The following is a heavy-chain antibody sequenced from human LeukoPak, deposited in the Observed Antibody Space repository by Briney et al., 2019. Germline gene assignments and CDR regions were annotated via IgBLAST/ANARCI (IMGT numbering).Heavy chain of an antibody. J-gene: IGHJ4*02. CDR3: ARGRYSSSWSDY. CDR2: INSDGRST. CDR1: GFTFSNYW. Sequence: EGSLRLSCAASGFTFSNYWMHCVRQAPGKGLVWVASINSDGRSTSYADSVKGRFTISRDNAKNTLYLQTNSLRAEDTAVYYCARGRYSSSWSDYWGQGTPVTVSS. V-gene: IGHV3-74*01. D-gene: IGHD6-13*01.